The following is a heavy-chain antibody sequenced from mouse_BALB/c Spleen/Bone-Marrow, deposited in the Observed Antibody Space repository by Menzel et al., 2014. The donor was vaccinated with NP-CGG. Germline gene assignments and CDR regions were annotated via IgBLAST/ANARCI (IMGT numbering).Heavy chain of an antibody. J-gene: IGHJ4*01. CDR2: INPSTGYT. CDR3: ARKGYGNYHYYAMDY. V-gene: IGHV1-7*01. D-gene: IGHD2-1*01. Sequence: VMLVESGAELAKPGASVKMSCKASGYTFTSYWMYWIKQRPGQGLEWTGYINPSTGYTEYNQKFKDKATLTADKSSNTAYMQLSSLTSEDSAVYYCARKGYGNYHYYAMDYWGQGTSVTVSS. CDR1: GYTFTSYW.